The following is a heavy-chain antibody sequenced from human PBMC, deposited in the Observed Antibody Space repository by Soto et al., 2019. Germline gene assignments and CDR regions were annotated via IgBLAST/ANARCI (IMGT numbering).Heavy chain of an antibody. V-gene: IGHV3-11*01. CDR3: ARGSRWTNDAFDI. CDR1: GFTFSDYY. D-gene: IGHD2-15*01. J-gene: IGHJ3*02. CDR2: ISSSGSTI. Sequence: GGSLRLSCAASGFTFSDYYMSWIRQAPGKGLEWVSYISSSGSTIYYADSVKGRFTISRDNAKNSLYLQMNSLKAEDTAVYYCARGSRWTNDAFDIWGQGTMVTVSS.